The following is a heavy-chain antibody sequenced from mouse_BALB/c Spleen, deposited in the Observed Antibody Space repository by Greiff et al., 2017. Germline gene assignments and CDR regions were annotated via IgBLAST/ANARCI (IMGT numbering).Heavy chain of an antibody. CDR1: GFSLSTSGMG. D-gene: IGHD2-4*01. V-gene: IGHV8-8*01. J-gene: IGHJ3*01. CDR2: IWWDDDK. CDR3: ARIAGDYDGGAWFAY. Sequence: VKLMESGPGILQPSQTLSLTCSFSGFSLSTSGMGVGWIRQPSGKGLEWLAHIWWDDDKRYNPALKSRLTISKDTSSNQVFLKIASVDTADTATYYCARIAGDYDGGAWFAYWGQGTLVTVSA.